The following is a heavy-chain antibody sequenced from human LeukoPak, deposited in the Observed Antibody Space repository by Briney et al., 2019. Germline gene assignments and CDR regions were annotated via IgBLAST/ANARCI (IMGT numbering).Heavy chain of an antibody. J-gene: IGHJ6*03. CDR2: INHSGST. D-gene: IGHD4-17*01. CDR1: GGSFSGYY. Sequence: SETLSLTCAVYGGSFSGYYWSWIRQPPGKGLEWIGEINHSGSTNYNPSLKSRVTISVDTSKNQFSLKLSSVTAADTAVYYCARTADYGDYYYYMDVWGKGTTVTVSS. V-gene: IGHV4-34*01. CDR3: ARTADYGDYYYYMDV.